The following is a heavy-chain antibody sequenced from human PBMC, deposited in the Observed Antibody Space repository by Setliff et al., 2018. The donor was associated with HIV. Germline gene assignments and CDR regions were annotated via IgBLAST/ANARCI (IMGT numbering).Heavy chain of an antibody. D-gene: IGHD2-2*01. CDR3: ARRPIFYQLLLDAFVI. CDR1: GYTFTNYG. CDR2: ISAYNGDT. V-gene: IGHV1-18*01. Sequence: ASVKVSCKASGYTFTNYGISWVRQAPGQGLEWMGWISAYNGDTNYAQTVQGRVTMTADTSTRTAYMELRSLRSDDTAVYYCARRPIFYQLLLDAFVIWGQGTMVTVS. J-gene: IGHJ3*02.